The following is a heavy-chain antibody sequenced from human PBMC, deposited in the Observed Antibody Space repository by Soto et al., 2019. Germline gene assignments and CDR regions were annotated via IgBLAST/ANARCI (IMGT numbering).Heavy chain of an antibody. V-gene: IGHV1-69*12. Sequence: QVQLVQSGAEVKKPGSSVTVSCKASGGTFGNSAISWVRQAPGQGLEWMGGIMPIFPTPDYAQKFQERVTITADESTSTAYMELTSLRSEDTAVYYCARDKDRQHRGGNYYYGMDVWGQGTTVTV. D-gene: IGHD1-26*01. CDR3: ARDKDRQHRGGNYYYGMDV. J-gene: IGHJ6*02. CDR2: IMPIFPTP. CDR1: GGTFGNSA.